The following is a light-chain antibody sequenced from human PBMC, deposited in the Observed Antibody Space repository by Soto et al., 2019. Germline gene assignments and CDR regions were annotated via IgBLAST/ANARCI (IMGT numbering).Light chain of an antibody. V-gene: IGKV1-5*01. Sequence: DIQMTQSPSTLSASVGDRVTITCRASQSISSWLAWYQQKPGKAPKLLXYDXSSLESGVPSRFSGSGSGTDFTLTISSLQPDDFATYYCQQYHIYSGTCGQGTKVDI. CDR1: QSISSW. CDR2: DXS. J-gene: IGKJ1*01. CDR3: QQYHIYSGT.